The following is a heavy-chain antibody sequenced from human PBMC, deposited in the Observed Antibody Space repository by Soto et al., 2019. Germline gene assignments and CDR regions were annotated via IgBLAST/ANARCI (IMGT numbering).Heavy chain of an antibody. V-gene: IGHV1-69*01. CDR2: IIPIFGTA. Sequence: VQLVQSGAEVKKPGSSVKVSCKASGGTFSSYAISWVRQAPGQGLEWMGGIIPIFGTANYAQKFQGRVTITADESTSTAYMEMSSLRSEDTAVYYCARDRVGRRQQLVFDYWGQGTLVTVSS. J-gene: IGHJ4*02. CDR1: GGTFSSYA. D-gene: IGHD6-13*01. CDR3: ARDRVGRRQQLVFDY.